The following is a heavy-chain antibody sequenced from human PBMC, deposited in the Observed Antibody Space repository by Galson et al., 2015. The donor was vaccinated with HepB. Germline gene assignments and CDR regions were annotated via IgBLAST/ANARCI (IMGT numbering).Heavy chain of an antibody. V-gene: IGHV3-33*01. CDR3: AMSDWYMYNFDY. CDR2: IFYDGTTR. J-gene: IGHJ4*02. CDR1: KFPYKNYA. Sequence: SLRLSCAVSKFPYKNYAMHWVRQAPGKALEWVALIFYDGTTRFHADSVKGRLTISRDDSGNTFNLQMNDLRVEDTAVYYCAMSDWYMYNFDYWGRGTLVTVSS. D-gene: IGHD3-9*01.